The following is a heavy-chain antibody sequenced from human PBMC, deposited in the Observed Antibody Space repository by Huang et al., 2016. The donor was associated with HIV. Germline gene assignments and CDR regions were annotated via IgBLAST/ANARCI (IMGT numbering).Heavy chain of an antibody. CDR3: ARGMVRGVTLNWFDP. CDR2: IYSGGST. D-gene: IGHD3-10*01. J-gene: IGHJ5*02. V-gene: IGHV3-53*02. CDR1: GFTVSSNY. Sequence: EVQLVETGGGLIQPGGSLRLSCAASGFTVSSNYMSWVRQAPGKGLEGVSVIYSGGSTYYADSVKGRFTISRDNSKNTLYLQMNSLRAEDTAVYYCARGMVRGVTLNWFDPWGQGTLVTVSS.